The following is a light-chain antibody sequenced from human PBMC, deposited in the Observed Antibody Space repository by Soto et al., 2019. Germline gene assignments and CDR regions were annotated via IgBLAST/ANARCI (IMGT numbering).Light chain of an antibody. V-gene: IGLV2-14*03. CDR2: AVS. CDR3: ISYTDRQSYL. Sequence: QSVLTHPASVSGSPGHSITISCSGTSSYIGSYNHVAWYQQFPGKSPKLMIYAVSDRPPGVSDRFSGSKSGITASLTISGLQTEEEADYYCISYTDRQSYLFGTGTKVTXL. J-gene: IGLJ1*01. CDR1: SSYIGSYNH.